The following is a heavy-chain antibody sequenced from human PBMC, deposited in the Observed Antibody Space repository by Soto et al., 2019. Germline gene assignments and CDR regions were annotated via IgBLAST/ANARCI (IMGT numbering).Heavy chain of an antibody. CDR2: IFYSGTT. V-gene: IGHV4-59*01. CDR3: ARVRGGTYDAFDI. J-gene: IGHJ3*02. CDR1: GGSLTTYF. D-gene: IGHD3-16*01. Sequence: QVQLQESGPGLVKPSETRSLTCNVSGGSLTTYFWSWIRQPPGKGLEWIGYIFYSGTTNYNPSLKSRVHMSIDTSRNRLDLKLTSLTAADSAVYYCARVRGGTYDAFDIWGQGTMVTVSS.